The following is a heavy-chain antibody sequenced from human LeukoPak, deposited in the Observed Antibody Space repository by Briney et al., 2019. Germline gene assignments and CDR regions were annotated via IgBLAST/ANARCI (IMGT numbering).Heavy chain of an antibody. D-gene: IGHD3-3*01. Sequence: ASVKVSCKASGYTFTSYDINWVRQATGQGLEWMGWMNPNSGNTGYAQKFQGRVTMTRNTSISTAYMELSSLRPEDTAVYYCASRSGLRFLEWLSDPYYYYSMDVWGQGTTVTVSS. J-gene: IGHJ6*02. V-gene: IGHV1-8*01. CDR2: MNPNSGNT. CDR3: ASRSGLRFLEWLSDPYYYYSMDV. CDR1: GYTFTSYD.